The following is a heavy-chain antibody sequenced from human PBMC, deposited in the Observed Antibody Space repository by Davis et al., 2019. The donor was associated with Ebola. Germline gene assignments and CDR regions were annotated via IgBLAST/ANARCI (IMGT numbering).Heavy chain of an antibody. CDR2: ISGSGGST. V-gene: IGHV3-23*01. Sequence: GESLKISCAASGFTFSSYAMSWVRQAPGKGLEWVSAISGSGGSTYYADSVKGRFTISRDNSKNTLYLQMNSLRDEDTAVYYCARTVVVAATFYWYFDLWGRGTLVTVSS. J-gene: IGHJ2*01. CDR3: ARTVVVAATFYWYFDL. CDR1: GFTFSSYA. D-gene: IGHD2-15*01.